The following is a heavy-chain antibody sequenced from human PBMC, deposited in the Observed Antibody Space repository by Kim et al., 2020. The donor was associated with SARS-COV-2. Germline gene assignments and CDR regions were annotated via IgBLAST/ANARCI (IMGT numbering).Heavy chain of an antibody. CDR2: IYPGDSDT. Sequence: GESLKISCKGSGYSFTTYWIGWVRHMPGKGLEWMGIIYPGDSDTKYSPSFQGQVTISADWSISTASLQWSSLKASDTPVYYCARAPSGTLTPYYFDYWGQ. CDR3: ARAPSGTLTPYYFDY. CDR1: GYSFTTYW. V-gene: IGHV5-51*01. J-gene: IGHJ4*02. D-gene: IGHD3-10*01.